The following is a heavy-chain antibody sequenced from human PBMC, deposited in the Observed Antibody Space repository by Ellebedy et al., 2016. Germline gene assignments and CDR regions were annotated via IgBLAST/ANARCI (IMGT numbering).Heavy chain of an antibody. D-gene: IGHD6-13*01. V-gene: IGHV3-23*01. CDR3: ARDRGDSSSWYYYYYYMDV. J-gene: IGHJ6*03. Sequence: GESLKISCAASGFTFSSYAMSWVRQAPGKGLEWVSAISGSGGSTYYADSVKGRFTISRDNSKNTLYLQMNSLRAEDTAVYYCARDRGDSSSWYYYYYYMDVWGKGTTVTVSS. CDR2: ISGSGGST. CDR1: GFTFSSYA.